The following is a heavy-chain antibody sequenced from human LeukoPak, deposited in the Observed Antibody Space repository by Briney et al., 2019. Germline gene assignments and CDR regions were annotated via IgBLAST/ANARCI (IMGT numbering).Heavy chain of an antibody. CDR2: IYPGDSDT. CDR1: GYNFANDW. J-gene: IGHJ4*02. CDR3: ARMTAVTTRLTY. V-gene: IGHV5-51*01. Sequence: GESLKISCKGFGYNFANDWIGWVRQKPGKGLEWMGIIYPGDSDTTYSPSFQGQVTISADRSINTAYLQWSSLKASDTAIYYCARMTAVTTRLTYWGQGTLVTVSS. D-gene: IGHD4-17*01.